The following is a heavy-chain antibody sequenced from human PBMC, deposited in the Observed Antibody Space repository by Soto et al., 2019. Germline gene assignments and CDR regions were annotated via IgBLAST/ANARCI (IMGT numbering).Heavy chain of an antibody. J-gene: IGHJ4*02. V-gene: IGHV1-18*01. CDR2: ISAYNGNT. CDR3: ARDAYYYNISGSYHSLLY. CDR1: GYTFTSYG. Sequence: VASVKVSCKASGYTFTSYGISWVRQAPGQGLEWMGWISAYNGNTNYAQKLQGRVTMTTDTSTSTAYMELRSLRSDDTAVYYCARDAYYYNISGSYHSLLYSGQTXLVTVSS. D-gene: IGHD3-22*01.